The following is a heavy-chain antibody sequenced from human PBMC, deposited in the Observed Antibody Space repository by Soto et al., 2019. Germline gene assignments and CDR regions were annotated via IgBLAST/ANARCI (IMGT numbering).Heavy chain of an antibody. CDR2: INHSGST. CDR3: ARGGPLRVVVVATYNWFDP. V-gene: IGHV4-34*01. CDR1: GGSFSGYY. Sequence: QVQLQQWGAGLLKPSETLSLTCAVYGGSFSGYYWSWIRQPPGKGLEWIGEINHSGSTNYNPSLKSRVPISVDTSKNQFSLKLSSVTAADTAVYYCARGGPLRVVVVATYNWFDPWGQGTLVTVSS. J-gene: IGHJ5*02. D-gene: IGHD2-15*01.